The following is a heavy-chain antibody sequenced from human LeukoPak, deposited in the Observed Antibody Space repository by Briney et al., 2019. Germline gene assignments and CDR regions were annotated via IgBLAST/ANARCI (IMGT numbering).Heavy chain of an antibody. D-gene: IGHD1-20*01. Sequence: GGSLRLSCAASGFTFSSNWMSWVRQAPGKGLEWVANIKEDGSEKYYVDSVKGRFTISRDNAKNSLNLQMNSLRAEDTAVYYCARDEYNWNVDAFDIWGQGTVVTVSS. J-gene: IGHJ3*02. CDR1: GFTFSSNW. CDR3: ARDEYNWNVDAFDI. V-gene: IGHV3-7*01. CDR2: IKEDGSEK.